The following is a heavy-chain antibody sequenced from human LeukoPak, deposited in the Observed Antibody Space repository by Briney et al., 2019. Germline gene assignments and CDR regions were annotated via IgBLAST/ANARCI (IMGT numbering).Heavy chain of an antibody. V-gene: IGHV3-66*01. CDR1: TLSVGGSF. Sequence: PGGSLRLSCVDSTLSVGGSFVSWVRQVPGKGLEWVSVIYSGGSVYSADSVKGRFTISRDYSDNTVYLQMNSLRVEDTAVYYCARGLGTNYGGYCTGGGCPVYWGQGTLVTVSS. CDR3: ARGLGTNYGGYCTGGGCPVY. J-gene: IGHJ4*02. CDR2: IYSGGSV. D-gene: IGHD2-8*02.